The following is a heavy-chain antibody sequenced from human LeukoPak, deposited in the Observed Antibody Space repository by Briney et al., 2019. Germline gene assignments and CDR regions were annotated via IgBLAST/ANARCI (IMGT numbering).Heavy chain of an antibody. V-gene: IGHV4-59*01. CDR3: ARGCSAGTPHNWFDP. Sequence: SETLSLTCTVSGGSISGFYWSWIRQPPGKGLEWIGYIYYSGSTNYNPSLKSRVTISVDTSKNQFSLKLSSVTAADTAVYYCARGCSAGTPHNWFDPWGQGTLVTVSS. CDR2: IYYSGST. CDR1: GGSISGFY. D-gene: IGHD6-13*01. J-gene: IGHJ5*02.